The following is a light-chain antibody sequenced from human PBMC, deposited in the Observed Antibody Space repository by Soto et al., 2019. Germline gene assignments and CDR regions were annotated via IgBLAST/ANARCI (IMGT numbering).Light chain of an antibody. CDR1: QSVTSS. CDR3: QQYNNWLWT. J-gene: IGKJ1*01. V-gene: IGKV3-15*01. CDR2: GAS. Sequence: EIVMTQSPATLSLSPGERATLSCRASQSVTSSLAWYQQKPGQAPRLLIYGASTRATSSPARFSGSGSGTEFTLTISSLQSEDFAVYYCQQYNNWLWTFGQGTKVEIK.